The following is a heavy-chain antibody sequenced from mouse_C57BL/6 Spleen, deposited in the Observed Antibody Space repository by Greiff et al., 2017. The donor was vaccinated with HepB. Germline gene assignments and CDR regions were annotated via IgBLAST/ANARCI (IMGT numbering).Heavy chain of an antibody. CDR3: ARSAMVTTYYFDY. Sequence: VQLVESGAELVKPGASVKISCKASGYAFSSYWMNWVKQRPGKGLEWIGQIYPGDGDTNYNGKFKGKATLTADKSSSTAYMQLSSLTSEDSAVYFCARSAMVTTYYFDYWGQGTTLTVSS. D-gene: IGHD2-2*01. J-gene: IGHJ2*01. V-gene: IGHV1-80*01. CDR1: GYAFSSYW. CDR2: IYPGDGDT.